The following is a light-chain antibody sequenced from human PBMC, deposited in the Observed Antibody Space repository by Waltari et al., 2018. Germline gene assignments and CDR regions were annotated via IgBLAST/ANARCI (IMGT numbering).Light chain of an antibody. J-gene: IGKJ4*01. CDR1: QSVGSK. CDR3: QQYNGWPLT. V-gene: IGKV3-15*01. CDR2: DAS. Sequence: EIVLTQSPATLSVFPGERATLSCRASQSVGSKLAWYQQKPGQAPRLLIYDASTRVTDIPARFSGSGSETEFTLTMRSLQSEDFAVYYCQQYNGWPLTFGGGTKVDI.